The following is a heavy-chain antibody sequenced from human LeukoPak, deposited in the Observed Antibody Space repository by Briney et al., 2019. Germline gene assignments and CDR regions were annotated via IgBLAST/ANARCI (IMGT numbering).Heavy chain of an antibody. D-gene: IGHD1-26*01. Sequence: GGSLRLSCAAAGFAFSTFAMNWVRQAPGKGLEWVAGMTGSSNWIVYADSVKGRFRISRDNSKNMVYLQMSSLRVEDTAVYYCAKDLEPDGKWEIDSWGQGTLVSVSS. J-gene: IGHJ4*02. V-gene: IGHV3-23*01. CDR3: AKDLEPDGKWEIDS. CDR2: MTGSSNWI. CDR1: GFAFSTFA.